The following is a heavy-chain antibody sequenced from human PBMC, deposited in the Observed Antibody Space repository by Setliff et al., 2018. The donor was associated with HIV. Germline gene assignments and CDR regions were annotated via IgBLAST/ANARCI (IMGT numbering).Heavy chain of an antibody. CDR3: ARSWGSSSGYYYNGMDV. V-gene: IGHV4-61*09. D-gene: IGHD6-6*01. CDR1: GGSISSGIYY. Sequence: SETLSLTCTVSGGSISSGIYYWTWIRQPAGKGLEWIGHIYTSGSAKYNPSLKSRVTISVDTSKNQFSLKLSSVTAADTAVYYCARSWGSSSGYYYNGMDVWGQGTTVTV. J-gene: IGHJ6*02. CDR2: IYTSGSA.